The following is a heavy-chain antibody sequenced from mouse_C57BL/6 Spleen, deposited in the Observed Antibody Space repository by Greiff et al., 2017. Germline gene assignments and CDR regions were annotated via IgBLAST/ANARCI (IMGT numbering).Heavy chain of an antibody. CDR2: IYPGDGDT. CDR3: ARGDTTVEGYAMDY. V-gene: IGHV1-80*01. J-gene: IGHJ4*01. Sequence: QVQLKQSGAELVKPGASVKISCKASGYAFSSYWMNWVKQRPGKGLEWIGQIYPGDGDTNYNGKFKGKATLTADKSSSTAYMQLSSLTSEDSAVYFCARGDTTVEGYAMDYWGQGTSVTVSS. CDR1: GYAFSSYW. D-gene: IGHD1-1*01.